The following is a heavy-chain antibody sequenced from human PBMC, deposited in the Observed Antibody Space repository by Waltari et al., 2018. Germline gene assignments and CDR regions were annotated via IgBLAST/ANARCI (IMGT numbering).Heavy chain of an antibody. CDR3: ARDSGYSYGLQLGGYYYYGMDV. D-gene: IGHD5-18*01. J-gene: IGHJ6*02. Sequence: QVQLQESGPGLVKPSETLSLTCAVSGYSISSGYYWGWIRQPPGKGLEWIGSIYHSGSTYNNPSLKSRVTISVDTSKNQFSLKLSSVTAADTAVYYCARDSGYSYGLQLGGYYYYGMDVWGQGTTVTVSS. CDR1: GYSISSGYY. V-gene: IGHV4-38-2*02. CDR2: IYHSGST.